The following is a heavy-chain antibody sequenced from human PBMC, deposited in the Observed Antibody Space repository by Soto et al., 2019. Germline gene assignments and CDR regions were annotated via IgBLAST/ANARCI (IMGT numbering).Heavy chain of an antibody. D-gene: IGHD4-17*01. CDR1: GYTFTGYY. CDR2: INPNSGGT. V-gene: IGHV1-2*02. Sequence: ASVKVSCKASGYTFTGYYMHWVRQAPGQGLEWMGWINPNSGGTNCAQKFQGRVTMTRDTSISTAYMELSRLRSDDTAVYYCARVKNDYGDLPLDYWGQGTLVTVSS. CDR3: ARVKNDYGDLPLDY. J-gene: IGHJ4*02.